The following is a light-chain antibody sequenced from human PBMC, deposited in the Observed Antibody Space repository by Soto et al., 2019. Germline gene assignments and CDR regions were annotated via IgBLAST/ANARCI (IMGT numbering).Light chain of an antibody. V-gene: IGLV2-11*01. J-gene: IGLJ1*01. Sequence: ALTQPRSVSGSPGQSVTISCTGTSSDVGGYNYVSWYQQYPGKAPKLMIYDVSKRPSGVPDRFSGSKSGNTASLTISGLQAEDEADYYCYSYAGSYTFYVFGTGTKLTVL. CDR1: SSDVGGYNY. CDR3: YSYAGSYTFYV. CDR2: DVS.